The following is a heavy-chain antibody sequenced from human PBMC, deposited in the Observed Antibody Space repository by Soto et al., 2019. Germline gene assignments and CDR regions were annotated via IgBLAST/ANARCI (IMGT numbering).Heavy chain of an antibody. Sequence: SETLSLTCTVSGGTITYYYWSWIRQAPGKGLEWLGYIFDGGSANYNPSLKSRVSFSLDKSQNQLSLKLTSVTGADTAIYYCVRGPRGQLSGMDVWGQGTTVTVSS. CDR3: VRGPRGQLSGMDV. V-gene: IGHV4-59*12. D-gene: IGHD6-13*01. CDR1: GGTITYYY. J-gene: IGHJ6*02. CDR2: IFDGGSA.